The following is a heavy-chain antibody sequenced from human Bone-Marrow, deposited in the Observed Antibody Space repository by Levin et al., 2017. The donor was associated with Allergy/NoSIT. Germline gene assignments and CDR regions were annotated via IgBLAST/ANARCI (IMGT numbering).Heavy chain of an antibody. CDR1: GYSITSGYY. D-gene: IGHD2-15*01. Sequence: SQTLSLTCAVSGYSITSGYYWGWLRQPPGKGLEWIGSINYSGNTYYNPSLKSRVAMSVDTSKNRISLMVNSVTAADSAVYYCARDTWYSGGYYFDDWGQGTQVAVSS. CDR2: INYSGNT. V-gene: IGHV4-38-2*02. CDR3: ARDTWYSGGYYFDD. J-gene: IGHJ4*02.